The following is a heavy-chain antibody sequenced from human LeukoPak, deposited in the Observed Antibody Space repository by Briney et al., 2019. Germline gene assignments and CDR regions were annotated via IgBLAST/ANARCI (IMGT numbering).Heavy chain of an antibody. Sequence: GGSLRLSCAASGFTFSSYSMNLVRQAPGKGLEWVSSISSSSSYIYYADSVKGRSTISRDNAKNSLYLQMNSLRAEDTAVYYCARELGYYYDSIGYWGQGTLVTVSS. J-gene: IGHJ4*02. D-gene: IGHD3-22*01. CDR2: ISSSSSYI. V-gene: IGHV3-21*01. CDR3: ARELGYYYDSIGY. CDR1: GFTFSSYS.